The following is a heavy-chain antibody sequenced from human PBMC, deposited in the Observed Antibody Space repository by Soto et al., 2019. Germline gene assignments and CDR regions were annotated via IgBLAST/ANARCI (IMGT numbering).Heavy chain of an antibody. Sequence: GGSLRLSCAASGFTFSNAWMSWVRQAPGKGLEWVGRIKSKTDGGTTDYAAPVKGRFTISRDDSKNTLYLQMNSLKTEDTAVYYCTIPITIIVVALDAFDIWGQGTMVTVSS. D-gene: IGHD3-22*01. CDR2: IKSKTDGGTT. CDR3: TIPITIIVVALDAFDI. J-gene: IGHJ3*02. V-gene: IGHV3-15*01. CDR1: GFTFSNAW.